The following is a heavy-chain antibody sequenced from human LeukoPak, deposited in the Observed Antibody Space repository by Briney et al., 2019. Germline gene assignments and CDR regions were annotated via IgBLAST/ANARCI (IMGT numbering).Heavy chain of an antibody. D-gene: IGHD6-19*01. CDR3: ARVGYSSGWSHFDS. Sequence: PGGSLRLSCAASGFTFSSYWMHWVRQAPGEGLVWVSRINGDGRYTNYADSVKGRFTISRDNARNTLYLQMSSLRAEDTAVYFCARVGYSSGWSHFDSWGQGTLVTVSS. CDR1: GFTFSSYW. CDR2: INGDGRYT. J-gene: IGHJ4*02. V-gene: IGHV3-74*01.